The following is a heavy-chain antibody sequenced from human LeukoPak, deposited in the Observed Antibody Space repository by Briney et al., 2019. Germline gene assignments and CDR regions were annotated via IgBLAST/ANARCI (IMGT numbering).Heavy chain of an antibody. V-gene: IGHV4-34*01. Sequence: SETLSLTCAVYGGSFSGYYWSWIRQPPGKGLEWIGEINHSGSTNYNPSLKSRVTISVDTSKNQFSLKLSSVTAADTAVYYCARDSIGDDAFDIWGQGTMVTVSS. CDR1: GGSFSGYY. CDR3: ARDSIGDDAFDI. CDR2: INHSGST. D-gene: IGHD2-15*01. J-gene: IGHJ3*02.